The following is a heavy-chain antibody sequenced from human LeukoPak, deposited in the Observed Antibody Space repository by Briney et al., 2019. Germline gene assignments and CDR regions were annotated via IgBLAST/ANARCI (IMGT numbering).Heavy chain of an antibody. CDR3: ARDEYDSSGYSNWFDP. J-gene: IGHJ5*02. CDR1: GFTFSSYS. D-gene: IGHD3-22*01. V-gene: IGHV3-21*01. CDR2: ISSSSSYI. Sequence: KSGGSLRLSCAASGFTFSSYSMNWVRQAPGKGLEWVSSISSSSSYIYYADSVKGRFTISRDNAKNSLYLQMNSLRAEDTAVYYCARDEYDSSGYSNWFDPWGQGTLVTVSS.